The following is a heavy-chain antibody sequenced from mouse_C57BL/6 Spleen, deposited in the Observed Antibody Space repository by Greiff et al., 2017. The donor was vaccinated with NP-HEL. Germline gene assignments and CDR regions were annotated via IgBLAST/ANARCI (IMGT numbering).Heavy chain of an antibody. Sequence: QVQLKQPGAELVRPGTSVKLSCKASGYTFTSYWMHWVKQRPGQGLEWIGVIDPSDSYTNYNQKFKGKATLTVDTSSSTAYMQLSSLTSEDSAVYYCASVLGRGYWGQGTTLTVSS. D-gene: IGHD4-1*01. CDR2: IDPSDSYT. CDR1: GYTFTSYW. CDR3: ASVLGRGY. V-gene: IGHV1-59*01. J-gene: IGHJ2*01.